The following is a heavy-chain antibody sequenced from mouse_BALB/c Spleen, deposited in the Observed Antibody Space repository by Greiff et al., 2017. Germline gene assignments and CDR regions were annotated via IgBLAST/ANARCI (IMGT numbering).Heavy chain of an antibody. CDR3: AREDYGSSPYAMDY. J-gene: IGHJ4*01. V-gene: IGHV3-6*02. D-gene: IGHD1-1*01. CDR2: ISYDGSN. Sequence: DVQLQESGPGLVKPSQSLSLTCSVTGYSITSGYYWNWIRQFPGNKLEWMGYISYDGSNNYNPSLKNRISITRDTSKNQFFLKLNSVTTEDTATYYCAREDYGSSPYAMDYWGQGTSVTVSS. CDR1: GYSITSGYY.